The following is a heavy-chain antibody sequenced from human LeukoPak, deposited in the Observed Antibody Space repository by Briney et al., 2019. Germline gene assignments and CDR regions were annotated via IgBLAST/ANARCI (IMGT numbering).Heavy chain of an antibody. D-gene: IGHD2-15*01. CDR3: ARVQLGYCSGGSCYPSLDY. CDR2: IYYRGST. CDR1: GGSVSSGSYY. V-gene: IGHV4-61*01. Sequence: SETLSLTCTVSGGSVSSGSYYWSWIRQPPGKGLEWIGYIYYRGSTNYNPSLKSRVTISVDTSKNQFSLKLSSVTAADTAVYYCARVQLGYCSGGSCYPSLDYWGQGTLVTVSS. J-gene: IGHJ4*02.